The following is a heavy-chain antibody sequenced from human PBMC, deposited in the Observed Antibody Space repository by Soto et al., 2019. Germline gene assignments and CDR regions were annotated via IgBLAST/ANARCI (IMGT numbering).Heavy chain of an antibody. J-gene: IGHJ6*03. CDR2: ISSSSSYI. CDR3: AREPTYCSGGSCYHDYYYYYYMDV. Sequence: GGSLRLSCAASGFTFSSYSMNWVRQAPGKGLEWVSSISSSSSYIYYADSVKGRFTISRDNAKNSLYLQMNSLRAEDTAVYYCAREPTYCSGGSCYHDYYYYYYMDVWGKGTTVTVSS. CDR1: GFTFSSYS. D-gene: IGHD2-15*01. V-gene: IGHV3-21*01.